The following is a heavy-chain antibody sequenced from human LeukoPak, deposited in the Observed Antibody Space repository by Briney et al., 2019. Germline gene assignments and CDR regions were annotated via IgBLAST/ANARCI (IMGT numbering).Heavy chain of an antibody. CDR3: ARGMYSSSWGRAFDI. V-gene: IGHV3-74*01. Sequence: GGSLRLSCAASGFTFSSYWMHWVRQAPGKGLVWVSRINSDGSSTSYADSVKGRFTISRDNAKNTLYLQMNSLRAEDTAVYYCARGMYSSSWGRAFDIWGQGTMVTVSS. D-gene: IGHD6-13*01. CDR1: GFTFSSYW. J-gene: IGHJ3*02. CDR2: INSDGSST.